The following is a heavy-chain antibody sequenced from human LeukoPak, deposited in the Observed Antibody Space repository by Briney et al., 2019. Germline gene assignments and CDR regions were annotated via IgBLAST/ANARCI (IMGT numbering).Heavy chain of an antibody. CDR3: AREGESGAFDI. CDR1: GYTFTSYG. J-gene: IGHJ3*02. CDR2: INPNSGGT. Sequence: ASVKVSCKASGYTFTSYGISWVRQAPGQGLEWMGWINPNSGGTNYAQKFQGRVTMTRDTSISTAYMDLSRLRSDDTAVYYCAREGESGAFDIWGQGTMVTVSS. V-gene: IGHV1-2*02. D-gene: IGHD3-16*01.